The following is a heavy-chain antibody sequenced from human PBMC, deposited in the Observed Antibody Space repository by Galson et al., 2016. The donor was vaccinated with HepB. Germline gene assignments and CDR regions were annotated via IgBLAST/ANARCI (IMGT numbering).Heavy chain of an antibody. CDR3: AKNPGNYVGWFDT. Sequence: SLRLSCAASGFDFVSFAMSWVRQAPGKGPEWVSSAGGNWGATYYANSVKGRFTISRDNTNNILFLRMDSLRDEDTAIYYCAKNPGNYVGWFDTWGQGTLVTVSS. CDR1: GFDFVSFA. CDR2: AGGNWGAT. V-gene: IGHV3-23*01. D-gene: IGHD1-1*01. J-gene: IGHJ5*02.